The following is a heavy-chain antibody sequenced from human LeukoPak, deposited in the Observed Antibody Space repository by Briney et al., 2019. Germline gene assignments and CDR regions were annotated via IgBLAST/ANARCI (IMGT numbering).Heavy chain of an antibody. Sequence: GGSLRLSCAASGFTFSSYAMSWVRQAPGKGLEWVSAISGSGGSTYYADSVKGRFTIARDNSKNTLYLQMNSLRAEDTAVYYCAKDPYGDYDFDYWGQGTLVTVSS. D-gene: IGHD4-17*01. CDR3: AKDPYGDYDFDY. CDR1: GFTFSSYA. CDR2: ISGSGGST. V-gene: IGHV3-23*01. J-gene: IGHJ4*02.